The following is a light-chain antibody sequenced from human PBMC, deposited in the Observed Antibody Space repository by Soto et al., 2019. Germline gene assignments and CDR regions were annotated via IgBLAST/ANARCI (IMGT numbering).Light chain of an antibody. V-gene: IGKV3-15*01. CDR2: DTV. CDR3: QHYTNWPLT. CDR1: QGIGGT. Sequence: EIVMTQSPATLSVSPGERATLSCRASQGIGGTLAWYQQKPGHSPRLLIYDTVIRATGVPARFSGSVSGTEFTLTITSLQSEDFAIYYCQHYTNWPLTFGVGTRVESK. J-gene: IGKJ4*01.